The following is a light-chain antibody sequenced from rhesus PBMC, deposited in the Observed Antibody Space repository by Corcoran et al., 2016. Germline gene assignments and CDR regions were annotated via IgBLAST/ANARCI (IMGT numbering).Light chain of an antibody. CDR2: AAT. CDR1: QGISSY. Sequence: DIQMTQSPSSLSASVGDTVTITCRASQGISSYLNWFQQKPGKAPKLLIYAATTSQSGVPSRCSGSGSGTDFTLTISSLQPEDFATYYCQQYKSYPWTFGQGTKVEIK. V-gene: IGKV1-28*02. J-gene: IGKJ1*01. CDR3: QQYKSYPWT.